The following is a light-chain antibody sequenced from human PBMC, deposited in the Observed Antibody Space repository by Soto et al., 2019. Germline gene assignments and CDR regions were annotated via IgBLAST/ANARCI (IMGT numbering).Light chain of an antibody. J-gene: IGKJ2*01. V-gene: IGKV1-5*01. CDR1: QSISSW. Sequence: DIQMSQSPSTLSASVGDRVTITCRASQSISSWLAWYPQKPGKAPKLLIYDASSLQSGVPSRFSGSGSGTEFTLTISGLQPDDFATYYCQRYDSYSPYTFGQGTKLDIK. CDR3: QRYDSYSPYT. CDR2: DAS.